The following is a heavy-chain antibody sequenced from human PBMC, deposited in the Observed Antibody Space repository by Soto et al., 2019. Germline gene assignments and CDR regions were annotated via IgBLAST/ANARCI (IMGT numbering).Heavy chain of an antibody. CDR1: GYRFSNYG. Sequence: ASVKVSCKASGYRFSNYGISWVRQAPGQGLEWMGWITPFNSNTHYAQRFQGRVTLTTDTSTSTAYMELGSLTSDDSAVYYCARDKILVSATSDLDLWGLGTQVTVSS. J-gene: IGHJ5*02. D-gene: IGHD1-26*01. CDR2: ITPFNSNT. CDR3: ARDKILVSATSDLDL. V-gene: IGHV1-18*04.